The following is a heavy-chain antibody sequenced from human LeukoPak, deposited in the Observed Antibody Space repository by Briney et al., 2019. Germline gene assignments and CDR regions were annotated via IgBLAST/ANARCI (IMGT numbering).Heavy chain of an antibody. Sequence: ASETLSLTCAVYGGSFSGYYWSWIRQPPGKGLEWIGEINHSGSTNYNPSPKSRVTISVDTSKNQFSLKLSSVTAADTAVYYCASKIVLVPAAANWFDPWGQGTLVTVSS. V-gene: IGHV4-34*01. CDR3: ASKIVLVPAAANWFDP. CDR2: INHSGST. D-gene: IGHD2-2*01. CDR1: GGSFSGYY. J-gene: IGHJ5*02.